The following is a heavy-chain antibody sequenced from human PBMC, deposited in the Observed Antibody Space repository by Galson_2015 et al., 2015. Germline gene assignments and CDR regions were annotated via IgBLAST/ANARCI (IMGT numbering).Heavy chain of an antibody. CDR1: EFTFTNYW. CDR2: IKPDGSDR. J-gene: IGHJ4*01. CDR3: AKLHLIVGHSYGGVEY. D-gene: IGHD1-26*01. Sequence: SLRLSCAASEFTFTNYWMNWVRQAPGKGLEWLANIKPDGSDRYYVDSVKGRFTISRDNAKNSLYLQMNSLRAEDTAVYYCAKLHLIVGHSYGGVEYWGQGTLVTVSS. V-gene: IGHV3-7*03.